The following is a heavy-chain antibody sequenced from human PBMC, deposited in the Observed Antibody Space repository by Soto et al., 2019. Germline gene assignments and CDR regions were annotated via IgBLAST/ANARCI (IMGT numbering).Heavy chain of an antibody. D-gene: IGHD6-13*01. CDR1: VFTFTIYA. Sequence: PWGSLRLSCAASVFTFTIYALNWVRQAPGKGLEWVSGISNSCDTTYFADSVKGRFTISRDNSKNTLYLQMNSLSAEDSAIYYCTKPTDSTTWSNDYWGQGTMVTVSS. V-gene: IGHV3-23*01. CDR3: TKPTDSTTWSNDY. J-gene: IGHJ4*02. CDR2: ISNSCDTT.